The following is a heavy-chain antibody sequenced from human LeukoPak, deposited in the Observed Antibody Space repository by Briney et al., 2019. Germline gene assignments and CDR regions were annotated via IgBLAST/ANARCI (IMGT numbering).Heavy chain of an antibody. CDR3: ARRYYYGSSGSFDY. D-gene: IGHD3-22*01. CDR2: IYYSGST. Sequence: PSETLSLTCTVSGGSISSYYWSWIRQPPGKGLEWIGYIYYSGSTNYNPSLKSRVTISVDTSKNQFSLKLSSVTAADTAVYYCARRYYYGSSGSFDYWGQGTLVTVSS. J-gene: IGHJ4*02. CDR1: GGSISSYY. V-gene: IGHV4-59*08.